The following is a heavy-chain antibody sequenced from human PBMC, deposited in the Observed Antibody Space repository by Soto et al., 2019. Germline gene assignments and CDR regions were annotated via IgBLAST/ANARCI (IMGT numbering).Heavy chain of an antibody. Sequence: PGGSLRLSCAASEFSFDDYAMSWVRQAPGKGLEWVSSITYTGVSTYYADSVKGRFTISRDNSRDTLFLQMNSLRAEDTAIYYGAKSSVGYPYFDSWGQGTLVTVSS. D-gene: IGHD6-13*01. J-gene: IGHJ4*02. CDR2: ITYTGVST. V-gene: IGHV3-23*01. CDR1: EFSFDDYA. CDR3: AKSSVGYPYFDS.